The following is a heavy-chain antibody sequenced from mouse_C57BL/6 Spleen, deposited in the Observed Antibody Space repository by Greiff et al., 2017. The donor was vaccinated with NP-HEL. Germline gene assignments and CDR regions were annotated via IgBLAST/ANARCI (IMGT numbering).Heavy chain of an antibody. V-gene: IGHV3-5*01. CDR3: ARAPWLPGWYFDV. Sequence: EVQLQQSGPGLVKPSQTVFLTCTVTGISITTGNYRWSWIRQFPGNKLEWIGYIYYSGTITYNPSLTSRTTITRDTPKNQFFLEMNSLTAEDTATYYCARAPWLPGWYFDVWGTGTTVTVSS. D-gene: IGHD1-2*01. CDR1: GISITTGNYR. CDR2: IYYSGTI. J-gene: IGHJ1*03.